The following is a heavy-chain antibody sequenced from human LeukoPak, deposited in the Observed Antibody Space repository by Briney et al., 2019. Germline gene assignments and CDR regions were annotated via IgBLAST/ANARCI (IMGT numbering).Heavy chain of an antibody. CDR1: GGSISSSSYY. D-gene: IGHD3-16*01. J-gene: IGHJ4*02. Sequence: SETLSLTCTVSGGSISSSSYYWGWIRQPPGKGLEWIGEIYHSGSTNYNPSLKSRVTISVDKSKNQFSLKLSSVTAADTAVYYCARDKMGGFDYWGQGTLVTVSS. V-gene: IGHV4-39*07. CDR3: ARDKMGGFDY. CDR2: IYHSGST.